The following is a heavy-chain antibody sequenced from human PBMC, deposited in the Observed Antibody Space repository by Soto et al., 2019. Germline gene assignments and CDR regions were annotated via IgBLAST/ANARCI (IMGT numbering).Heavy chain of an antibody. Sequence: SETLSLTCTVSGGSISSYYWSWIRQPPGKGLEWIGYIYYSGSTNYNPSLKSRVTISVDTSKNQFSLKLSSVTAADTAVYYCARSGYEGFGPWGQGTLVTVSS. V-gene: IGHV4-59*01. D-gene: IGHD5-12*01. CDR2: IYYSGST. CDR3: ARSGYEGFGP. J-gene: IGHJ5*02. CDR1: GGSISSYY.